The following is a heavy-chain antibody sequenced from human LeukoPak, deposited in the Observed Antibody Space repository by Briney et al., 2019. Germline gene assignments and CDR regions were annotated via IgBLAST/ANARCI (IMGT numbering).Heavy chain of an antibody. J-gene: IGHJ4*02. CDR2: IYYSGST. D-gene: IGHD3-16*01. V-gene: IGHV4-59*12. CDR1: GGSISSYY. CDR3: TRGAGWLIDY. Sequence: PSETLSLTCTVSGGSISSYYWSWIRQPPGKGLEWIGYIYYSGSTNYNPSLKSRVTISVDTSKDQFSLKLSSVTAADTAVYYCTRGAGWLIDYWGQGILVTVSS.